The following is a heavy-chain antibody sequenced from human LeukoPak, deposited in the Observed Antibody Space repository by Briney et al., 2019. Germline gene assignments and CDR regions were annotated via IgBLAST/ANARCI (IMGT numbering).Heavy chain of an antibody. D-gene: IGHD4-23*01. CDR3: ARDRGYGGIFDY. J-gene: IGHJ4*02. V-gene: IGHV4-59*13. Sequence: PSETLSLTCTVSGGSISSYYWSWIRQPPGKGLEWIGYIYSSGSTKYSPSLKSRVAISLDTSKNDFSLRLSSVTAADTAVYYCARDRGYGGIFDYRGQGTLVTVYS. CDR1: GGSISSYY. CDR2: IYSSGST.